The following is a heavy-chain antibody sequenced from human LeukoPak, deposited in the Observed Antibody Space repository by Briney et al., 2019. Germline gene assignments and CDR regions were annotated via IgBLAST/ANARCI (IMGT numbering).Heavy chain of an antibody. D-gene: IGHD3-10*01. CDR2: FDPEDGET. V-gene: IGHV1-24*01. CDR3: ATALRGVVYFDY. J-gene: IGHJ4*02. Sequence: ASVKVSCKVSGYTLTELSMHWVRQAPGKGLEWMGGFDPEDGETIYAQKFQGRVTMTEDTSTDTAYMELNSLRSEDTAVYYCATALRGVVYFDYWGQGTLVTVSS. CDR1: GYTLTELS.